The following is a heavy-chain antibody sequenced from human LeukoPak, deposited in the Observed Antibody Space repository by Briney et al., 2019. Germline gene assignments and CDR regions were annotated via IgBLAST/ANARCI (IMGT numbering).Heavy chain of an antibody. D-gene: IGHD6-19*01. Sequence: SETLSLTCTVSGGSISSYYWSWIRQPPGKGLEWIGYIYYSGSTNYNPSLKSRVTISVDTSKNQFSLKLSSVTAADTAVYYCARDKEWLVTSYVTEYNWFDPWGQGTLVTVSS. CDR1: GGSISSYY. CDR3: ARDKEWLVTSYVTEYNWFDP. CDR2: IYYSGST. V-gene: IGHV4-59*01. J-gene: IGHJ5*02.